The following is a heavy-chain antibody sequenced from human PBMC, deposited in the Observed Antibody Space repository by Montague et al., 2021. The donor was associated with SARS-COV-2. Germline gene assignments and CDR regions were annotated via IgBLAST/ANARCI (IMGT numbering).Heavy chain of an antibody. CDR3: ARIRGYCSGGSCYYYGMDV. J-gene: IGHJ6*02. D-gene: IGHD2-15*01. V-gene: IGHV2-70*11. CDR1: GFSLSTSGMC. CDR2: IDWDDDK. Sequence: PALVKPTQTLTLTCTFSGFSLSTSGMCVSWIRQPPGKALERLARIDWDDDKYYSTPLKTRLTISKDTSKNQVVLTMTNMDPVDTATYYCARIRGYCSGGSCYYYGMDVWGQGTTVTVSS.